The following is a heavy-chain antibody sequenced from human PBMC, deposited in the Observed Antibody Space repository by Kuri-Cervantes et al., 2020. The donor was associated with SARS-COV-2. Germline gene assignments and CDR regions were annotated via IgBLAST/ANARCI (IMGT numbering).Heavy chain of an antibody. CDR2: IYYSGST. CDR3: ARVGGQVAGTLYFQH. D-gene: IGHD6-19*01. V-gene: IGHV4-61*01. J-gene: IGHJ1*01. Sequence: SETLSLTCTVSGGSVSSGSYYWSWIRQPPGKGLEWIGYIYYSGSTNYNPSLKSRVTISVDTSKNQFSLKLSSVTAADTAVYYCARVGGQVAGTLYFQHWGQGTLVTVSS. CDR1: GGSVSSGSYY.